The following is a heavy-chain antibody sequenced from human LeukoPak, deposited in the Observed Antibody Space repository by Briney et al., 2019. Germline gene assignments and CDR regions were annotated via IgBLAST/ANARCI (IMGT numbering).Heavy chain of an antibody. V-gene: IGHV3-74*01. D-gene: IGHD2-2*01. Sequence: AGSLRLSCAASGFTFSSYWMHWVRQAPGNGLVWVSRVNSDGSSTIYADSVKGRFTISRDNAKNTLYLQMNSLRAEDTAVYYCARPYCSSTSCYGFLEYWGQGTLVTVSS. CDR3: ARPYCSSTSCYGFLEY. CDR2: VNSDGSST. J-gene: IGHJ4*02. CDR1: GFTFSSYW.